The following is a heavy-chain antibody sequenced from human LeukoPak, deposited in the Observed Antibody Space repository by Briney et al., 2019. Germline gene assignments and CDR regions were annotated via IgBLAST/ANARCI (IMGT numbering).Heavy chain of an antibody. CDR2: IYYRGST. V-gene: IGHV4-38-2*02. CDR3: ARSRRFTMIDLFDP. CDR1: GYTISSGYQ. Sequence: SETLSLTCIISGYTISSGYQWGWIRQPPGKGLEWIGNIYYRGSTNYNPSLKSRVTISVDTSKNQFSLKLSSVTTADTAVYYCARSRRFTMIDLFDPWGQGTLVTVSS. D-gene: IGHD3-22*01. J-gene: IGHJ5*02.